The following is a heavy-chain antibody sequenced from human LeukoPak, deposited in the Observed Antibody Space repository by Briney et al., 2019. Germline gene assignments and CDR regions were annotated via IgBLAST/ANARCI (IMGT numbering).Heavy chain of an antibody. CDR2: IFYSGST. J-gene: IGHJ3*02. D-gene: IGHD3-22*01. CDR3: ARARNYYDNSGYYYEGDAFDI. Sequence: PSETLSLTCAVSGGSISNYHWGWIRQPPGKGLEWIGYIFYSGSTNDNPSLKSRVTISVDTSKNQFSLRLSSVTAADTAVYYCARARNYYDNSGYYYEGDAFDIWGQGTMVTVSS. CDR1: GGSISNYH. V-gene: IGHV4-59*01.